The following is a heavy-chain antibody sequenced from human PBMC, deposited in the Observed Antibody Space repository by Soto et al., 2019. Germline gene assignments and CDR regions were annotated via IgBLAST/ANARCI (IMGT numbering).Heavy chain of an antibody. CDR3: AKENQTYYDYIWGSYPAFDY. V-gene: IGHV3-30*18. D-gene: IGHD3-16*02. CDR2: ISYDGSNK. J-gene: IGHJ4*02. CDR1: GFTFSSYG. Sequence: GGSLRLSCAASGFTFSSYGMHWVRQAPGKGLEWVAVISYDGSNKYYADSVKGRFTISRDNSKNTLYLQMNSLRAEDTAVYYCAKENQTYYDYIWGSYPAFDYWGQGTLVTASS.